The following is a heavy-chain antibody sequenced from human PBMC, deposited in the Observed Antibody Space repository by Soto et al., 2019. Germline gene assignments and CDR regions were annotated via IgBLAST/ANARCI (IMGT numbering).Heavy chain of an antibody. D-gene: IGHD3-3*01. CDR1: GGSINSNDYY. J-gene: IGHJ3*02. V-gene: IGHV4-31*03. Sequence: QVQLQESGPGLVKPSQTLSLTCTVSGGSINSNDYYWNWIRQHPEKALEWIGYISPSGSTYYNPSLKSRVSMSVDTSKNHFSLRLTSVTAADTAVYDGARAIRFVHLKVPTTDTFDIWGQGTLVSVSS. CDR3: ARAIRFVHLKVPTTDTFDI. CDR2: ISPSGST.